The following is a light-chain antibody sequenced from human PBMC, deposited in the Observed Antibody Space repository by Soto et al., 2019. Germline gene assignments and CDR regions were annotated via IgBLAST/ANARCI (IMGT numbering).Light chain of an antibody. CDR2: GVT. V-gene: IGLV2-14*03. CDR1: HNDIRTYDY. CDR3: SSFTSDRIYV. Sequence: QSALTQPTSVSGSPGQSITISCTGNHNDIRTYDYVSWYQQHPGRAPRLLIYGVTTRPSGISDRFSASKSGLTASLTISGLQPEDEADYYCSSFTSDRIYVFGPGTKLTVL. J-gene: IGLJ1*01.